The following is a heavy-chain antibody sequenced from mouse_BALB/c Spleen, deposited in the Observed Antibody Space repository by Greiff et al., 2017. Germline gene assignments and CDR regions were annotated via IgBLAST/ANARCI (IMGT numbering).Heavy chain of an antibody. D-gene: IGHD4-1*01. Sequence: VQLQQSGAELMKPGASVKISCKATGYTFSSYWIEWVKQRPGHGLEWIGEILPGSGSTNYNEKFKGKATFTADTSSNTAYMQLSSLTSEDSAVYYCARRDWDAHFDYWGQGTTLTVSS. CDR1: GYTFSSYW. V-gene: IGHV1-9*01. CDR3: ARRDWDAHFDY. CDR2: ILPGSGST. J-gene: IGHJ2*01.